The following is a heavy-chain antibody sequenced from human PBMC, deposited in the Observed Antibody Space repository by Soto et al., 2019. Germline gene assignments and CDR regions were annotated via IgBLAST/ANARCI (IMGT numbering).Heavy chain of an antibody. V-gene: IGHV6-1*01. CDR2: TYYKSKWFY. D-gene: IGHD6-19*01. Sequence: QTLSLTCGICRPSLPSDNAAWNSIRQSPARGLEWLGRTYYKSKWFYNYAVSVKSRIAIKSDTSKNQFSLQLNSVTPEDTAVYFCATGDQWLLYWGQGTMVTVSS. J-gene: IGHJ4*02. CDR1: RPSLPSDNAA. CDR3: ATGDQWLLY.